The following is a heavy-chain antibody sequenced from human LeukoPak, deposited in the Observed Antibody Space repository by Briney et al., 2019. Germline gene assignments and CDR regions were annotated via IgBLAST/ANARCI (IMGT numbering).Heavy chain of an antibody. D-gene: IGHD2-15*01. J-gene: IGHJ4*02. Sequence: PGGSLRLSCAASGFTFSSYAMSWVRQAPGKGLEWVSAISGSGGSTYYADSVKGRFTISRDNSKNTLYLQMNSLRAEDTAVYYCAKDPTRLYCSGGSCYIDYWGQGTLVTVSS. CDR1: GFTFSSYA. V-gene: IGHV3-23*01. CDR2: ISGSGGST. CDR3: AKDPTRLYCSGGSCYIDY.